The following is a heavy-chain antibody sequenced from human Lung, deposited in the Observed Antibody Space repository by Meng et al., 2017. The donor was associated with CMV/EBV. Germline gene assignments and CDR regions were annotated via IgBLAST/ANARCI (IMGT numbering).Heavy chain of an antibody. V-gene: IGHV3-7*01. CDR1: GFTFSSYW. D-gene: IGHD2-8*02. CDR2: IKEDGNEK. CDR3: ATYGWTPDY. J-gene: IGHJ4*02. Sequence: GGSLRLSCAASGFTFSSYWMSWVRQAPGKGLEWVANIKEDGNEKYYVDSVKGRFTISRDNAKKSLYLQMASLRAEDTAVYYCATYGWTPDYWGQGTLVTVSS.